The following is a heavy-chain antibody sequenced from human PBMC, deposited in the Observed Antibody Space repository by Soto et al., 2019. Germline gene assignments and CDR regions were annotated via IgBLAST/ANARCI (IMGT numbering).Heavy chain of an antibody. CDR3: ARALTRKWELLDYFDY. D-gene: IGHD1-26*01. CDR2: IYYSGST. Sequence: QVQLQESGPGLVKPSQTLSLTCTVSGGSISSGGYYWSWIRQHPGKGLEWIGYIYYSGSTYYNPSLKSRVTISVDTSKNQFSLKLSSVTAADTALYYCARALTRKWELLDYFDYWGQGTLVTVSS. J-gene: IGHJ4*02. CDR1: GGSISSGGYY. V-gene: IGHV4-31*03.